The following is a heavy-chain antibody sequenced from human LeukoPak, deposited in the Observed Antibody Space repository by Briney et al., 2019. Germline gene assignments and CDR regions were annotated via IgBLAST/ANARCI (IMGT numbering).Heavy chain of an antibody. J-gene: IGHJ1*01. D-gene: IGHD3-10*01. Sequence: GGSLRLSCAASGFTFHDYAMFWIRQAPGKGLEWDSGISWNSGSIGYADSVKGRFSISRDNARNSLYLQMNSLRPEDTAFYYCAKDSGQDGRGIGDFRHWGQGTLVTVPS. CDR2: ISWNSGSI. CDR3: AKDSGQDGRGIGDFRH. V-gene: IGHV3-9*01. CDR1: GFTFHDYA.